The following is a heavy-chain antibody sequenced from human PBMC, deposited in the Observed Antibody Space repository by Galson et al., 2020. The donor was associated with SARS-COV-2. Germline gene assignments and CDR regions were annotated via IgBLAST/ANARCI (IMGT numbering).Heavy chain of an antibody. CDR2: IYYSGST. CDR3: ARERPARYSYGMYYDGMDV. J-gene: IGHJ6*02. V-gene: IGHV4-31*03. D-gene: IGHD5-18*01. Sequence: SETLSLTCTVSGGSISSGGYYLSWIRQHPGKGLEWIGYIYYSGSTYYNPSLTSRVTISVDTSKNQFSLKLSSVTAADTAVYYCARERPARYSYGMYYDGMDVWCQGTTVTVSS. CDR1: GGSISSGGYY.